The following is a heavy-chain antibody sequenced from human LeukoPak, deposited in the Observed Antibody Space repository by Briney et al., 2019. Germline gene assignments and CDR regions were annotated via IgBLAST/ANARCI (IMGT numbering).Heavy chain of an antibody. J-gene: IGHJ4*02. CDR2: ISWINNFI. CDR1: ATTSDEFA. Sequence: GGSLRLSCEASATTSDEFAMRWVRQGPGKDPKWVSDISWINNFIDFADSVKGRFTISRDNAKNSLYLQMNSLRAEDTALYYCAKAPHYDILTGYNNWGQGTLVTVSS. V-gene: IGHV3-9*02. CDR3: AKAPHYDILTGYNN. D-gene: IGHD3-9*01.